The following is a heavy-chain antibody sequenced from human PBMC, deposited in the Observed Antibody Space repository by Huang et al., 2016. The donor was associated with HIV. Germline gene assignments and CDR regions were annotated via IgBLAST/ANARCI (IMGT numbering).Heavy chain of an antibody. Sequence: QVHLQESGPGLVKPSETLSLTCSVSGGSISSHYWSWIRPPPGKGVEWIGSVSCSCCATNTPSLKSRVTLSVDTSKNQFYLRLGSVTAADTAVYYCARVAVVVRIVNDYKMDVWGKGTTVTVSS. J-gene: IGHJ6*03. CDR1: GGSISSHY. D-gene: IGHD3-22*01. CDR3: ARVAVVVRIVNDYKMDV. V-gene: IGHV4-59*11. CDR2: VSCSCCA.